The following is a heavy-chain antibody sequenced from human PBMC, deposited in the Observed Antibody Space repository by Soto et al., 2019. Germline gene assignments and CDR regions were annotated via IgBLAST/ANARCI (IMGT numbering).Heavy chain of an antibody. V-gene: IGHV4-30-4*01. CDR1: GGSISSGDYY. CDR3: ARVCRVKLWLRSGWFDP. Sequence: PSETLSLTCTVSGGSISSGDYYWSWIRQPPGKGLEWIGYIYYSGSTYYNPSLKSRVTISVDTSKNQFSLKLSSVTAADTAVYYCARVCRVKLWLRSGWFDPWGQGTLVTVYS. CDR2: IYYSGST. J-gene: IGHJ5*02. D-gene: IGHD5-18*01.